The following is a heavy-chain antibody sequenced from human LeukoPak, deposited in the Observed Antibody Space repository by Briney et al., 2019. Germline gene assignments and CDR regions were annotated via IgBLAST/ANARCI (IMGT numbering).Heavy chain of an antibody. J-gene: IGHJ4*02. V-gene: IGHV3-48*01. CDR3: AREYSSLSGRSFDY. Sequence: SVKGRFTISRDSAKNSLYLQMNSLRAEDTAVYYCAREYSSLSGRSFDYWGQGTLVIVSS. D-gene: IGHD6-6*01.